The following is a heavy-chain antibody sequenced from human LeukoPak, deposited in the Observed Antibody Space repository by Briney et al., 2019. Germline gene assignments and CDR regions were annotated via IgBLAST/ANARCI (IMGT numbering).Heavy chain of an antibody. D-gene: IGHD6-19*01. J-gene: IGHJ4*02. CDR2: IYYSGST. V-gene: IGHV4-39*01. CDR3: ARGEYSSGWFPPDY. Sequence: SGPGLVQPSATLSLTCTVSGGSISSSSYYWGWIRQPPGKGLEWIGSIYYSGSTYYNPSLKSRVTISVDTSKNQFSLKLSSVTAADTAVYYCARGEYSSGWFPPDYWGQGTLVTVSS. CDR1: GGSISSSSYY.